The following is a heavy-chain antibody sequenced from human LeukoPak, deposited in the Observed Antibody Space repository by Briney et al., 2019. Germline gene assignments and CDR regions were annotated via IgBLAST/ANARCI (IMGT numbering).Heavy chain of an antibody. V-gene: IGHV4-61*08. D-gene: IGHD3-3*01. Sequence: SETLSLTCAVSGGSISSVDYYWSWIRQPPGTGLEWLGYIYYSGNTNYNPSLKSRVTISVDTSKNQFSLKLSSVTAADTAVYYCARGGLRSRNFDPWGQGTLVTVSS. CDR3: ARGGLRSRNFDP. CDR2: IYYSGNT. CDR1: GGSISSVDYY. J-gene: IGHJ5*02.